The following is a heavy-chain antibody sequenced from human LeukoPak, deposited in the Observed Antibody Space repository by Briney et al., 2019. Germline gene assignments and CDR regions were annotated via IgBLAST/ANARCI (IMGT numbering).Heavy chain of an antibody. CDR3: AKDSMDV. CDR1: GFTFSSYA. V-gene: IGHV3-64*01. J-gene: IGHJ6*02. Sequence: GGSLRLSCAASGFTFSSYAMHWVRQAPGKGLEYVSAISSNGGSTYYANSVKGRFTISRDNSKNTLYLQMGSLRAEDMAVYYCAKDSMDVWGQGTTVTVSS. CDR2: ISSNGGST.